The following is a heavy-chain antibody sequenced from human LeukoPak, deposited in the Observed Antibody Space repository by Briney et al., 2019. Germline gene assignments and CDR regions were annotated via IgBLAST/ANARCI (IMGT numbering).Heavy chain of an antibody. CDR2: IRYDGSNK. Sequence: GGSLRLSCAASGFTFSSYGMHWVRQAPGKGLEWVPFIRYDGSNKYYADSVKGRFTISRDNSKNTLYLQMNSLRAEDTAVYYCAKGVMVATIINWFDPWGQGTLVTVSS. D-gene: IGHD5-12*01. J-gene: IGHJ5*02. CDR1: GFTFSSYG. V-gene: IGHV3-30*02. CDR3: AKGVMVATIINWFDP.